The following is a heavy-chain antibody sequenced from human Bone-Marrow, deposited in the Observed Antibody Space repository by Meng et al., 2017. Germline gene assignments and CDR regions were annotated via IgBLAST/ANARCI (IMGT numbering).Heavy chain of an antibody. CDR2: IKHSGST. J-gene: IGHJ4*02. Sequence: GSLRLSCAVYGGSLSGYYWSWIRQPPGRGLEWIGQIKHSGSTIYNPSLKSRVTISLDTSNNHFSLKLNSVTAADTAVYFCARGPITETHDFDSWGQGTLVTV. D-gene: IGHD4-17*01. V-gene: IGHV4-34*01. CDR1: GGSLSGYY. CDR3: ARGPITETHDFDS.